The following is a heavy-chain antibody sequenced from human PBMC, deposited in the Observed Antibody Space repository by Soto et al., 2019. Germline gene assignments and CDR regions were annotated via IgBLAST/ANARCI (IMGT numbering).Heavy chain of an antibody. Sequence: GWSLRLSCASSVFTFDDYAMHWVRQAPGKGLEWVSLISWDGGSTYYADSVKGRFTISRDNSKNSLYLQMNSLRAEDTALYYCAKDLGNPLPRRLYYYYGMDVWGQGTTVTVSS. D-gene: IGHD5-12*01. V-gene: IGHV3-43D*04. CDR3: AKDLGNPLPRRLYYYYGMDV. CDR1: VFTFDDYA. CDR2: ISWDGGST. J-gene: IGHJ6*02.